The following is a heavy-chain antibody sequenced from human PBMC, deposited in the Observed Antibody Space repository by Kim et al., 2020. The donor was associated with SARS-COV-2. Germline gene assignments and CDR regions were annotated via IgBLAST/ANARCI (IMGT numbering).Heavy chain of an antibody. CDR1: GGSFSGYN. CDR3: ARGHIATSYGAYGYNWFDP. V-gene: IGHV4-34*01. D-gene: IGHD4-17*01. Sequence: SETLSLTCAVYGGSFSGYNWSWIRQPPGKGLEWIGEINHSGSTNYNPSLTSRVTISVDTSKNQFSLKLSSVTAADTAVYYCARGHIATSYGAYGYNWFDPWGQGTLVTVSS. CDR2: INHSGST. J-gene: IGHJ5*02.